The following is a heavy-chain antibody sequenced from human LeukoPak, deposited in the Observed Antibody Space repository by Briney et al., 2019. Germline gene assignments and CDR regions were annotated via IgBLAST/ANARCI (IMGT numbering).Heavy chain of an antibody. J-gene: IGHJ4*02. D-gene: IGHD4-11*01. CDR2: IYTGGST. Sequence: GGSLRLSCAASGFTVSSNYLSWVRQAPGKGLEWISVIYTGGSTYYADSVKGRFTISRDTSKNTLYLQMNSLRTEDTAVYYCARSGGLQKFDYWGQGTLVTVSS. CDR1: GFTVSSNY. CDR3: ARSGGLQKFDY. V-gene: IGHV3-53*05.